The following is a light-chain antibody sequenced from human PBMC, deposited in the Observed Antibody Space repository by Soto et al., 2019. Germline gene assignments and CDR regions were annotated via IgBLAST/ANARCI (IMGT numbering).Light chain of an antibody. CDR3: QQYDSSPLT. CDR2: GAS. CDR1: QSVSSSY. J-gene: IGKJ4*01. V-gene: IGKV3-20*01. Sequence: EIVLTQSPGTLSLSPGERATLSCRASQSVSSSYLAWYQQKPGQAPRLLIYGASSRATGTPDRFSGSGSGKDFTLTSSRLEPEDFAVYYWQQYDSSPLTFGGGTKVEIK.